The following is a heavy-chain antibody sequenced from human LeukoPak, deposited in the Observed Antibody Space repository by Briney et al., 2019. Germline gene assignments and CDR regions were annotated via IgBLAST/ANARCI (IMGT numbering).Heavy chain of an antibody. CDR2: IYPGGGST. J-gene: IGHJ4*02. V-gene: IGHV1-46*01. CDR3: ARDNDFDY. D-gene: IGHD2-8*01. Sequence: ASVKVSCKASGYTFTSYHIHWVRQAPGQGLEWMGIIYPGGGSTSYAQKFQGRVTMTRDMSTSTVYMELSSLRSEDTAVYYCARDNDFDYWGQGTLVTVSS. CDR1: GYTFTSYH.